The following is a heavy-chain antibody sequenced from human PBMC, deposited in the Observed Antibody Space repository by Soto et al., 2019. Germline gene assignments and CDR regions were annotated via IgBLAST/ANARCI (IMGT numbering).Heavy chain of an antibody. J-gene: IGHJ4*02. CDR2: IPNNGSP. D-gene: IGHD7-27*01. CDR1: GGSVRTGSYH. CDR3: ARIGWGGDS. V-gene: IGHV4-61*01. Sequence: PSETLSLTCSVSGGSVRTGSYHWSWIRQPPGKGLEWIGFIPNNGSPDYNPPLKSRVVVSIDRSKNQFSLKVNSVTAADTAVYFCARIGWGGDSWGQGTLVTVSS.